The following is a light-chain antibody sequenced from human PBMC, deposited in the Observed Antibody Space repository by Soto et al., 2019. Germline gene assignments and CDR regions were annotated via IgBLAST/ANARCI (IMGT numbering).Light chain of an antibody. Sequence: EIVLTQSPATLSLSPGERATLSCRASQSVSNSLAWYQHKPGQAPRLLIYDASSRATGIPARFSGSGSGTDFTLTISSLEPEDFAVYFCQQYYSYPHTFGQGTKVEIK. CDR2: DAS. CDR1: QSVSNS. J-gene: IGKJ1*01. V-gene: IGKV3-11*01. CDR3: QQYYSYPHT.